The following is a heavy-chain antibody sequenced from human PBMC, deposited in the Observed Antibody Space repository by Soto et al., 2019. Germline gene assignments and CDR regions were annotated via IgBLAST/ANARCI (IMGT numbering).Heavy chain of an antibody. D-gene: IGHD4-17*01. CDR3: ARHYNGDYLAADY. Sequence: GESLKISCKGSGYSFTSYWISWVRQMPGKGLEWMGRIDPSDSYTNYSPSFQGHVTISADKSISTAYLQWSSLKASDTAMYYCARHYNGDYLAADYWGQGTLVTVSS. V-gene: IGHV5-10-1*01. CDR1: GYSFTSYW. CDR2: IDPSDSYT. J-gene: IGHJ4*02.